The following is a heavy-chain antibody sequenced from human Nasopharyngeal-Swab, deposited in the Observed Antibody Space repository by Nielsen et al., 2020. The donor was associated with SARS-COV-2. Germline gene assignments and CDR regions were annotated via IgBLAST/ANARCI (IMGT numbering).Heavy chain of an antibody. CDR2: IYSGGST. CDR3: ARVKTGDFDY. CDR1: GFTVSSNY. Sequence: GESLKISCAASGFTVSSNYMSWVRQAPGKGLEWVSVIYSGGSTYYADSVKGRFTISRDNSKNTLYLQMNSLIAEDTAVYYCARVKTGDFDYWGQGTLVTVSS. D-gene: IGHD7-27*01. J-gene: IGHJ4*02. V-gene: IGHV3-53*01.